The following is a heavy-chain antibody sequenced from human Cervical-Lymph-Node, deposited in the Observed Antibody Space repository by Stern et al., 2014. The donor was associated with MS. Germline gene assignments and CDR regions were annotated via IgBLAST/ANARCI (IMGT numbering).Heavy chain of an antibody. V-gene: IGHV1-2*06. Sequence: QVQLVQSGTEVKKPGASVKVSCKASGYTFSAYYVHWVRQAPGQGLEWMGRINGHTGDTNYAQKFQGRVTMDRDPSISTAYLELASLRYDDTAVYYCAREGRSTVTTAAAYWGQGTLVTVSS. CDR2: INGHTGDT. D-gene: IGHD4-17*01. CDR1: GYTFSAYY. J-gene: IGHJ4*02. CDR3: AREGRSTVTTAAAY.